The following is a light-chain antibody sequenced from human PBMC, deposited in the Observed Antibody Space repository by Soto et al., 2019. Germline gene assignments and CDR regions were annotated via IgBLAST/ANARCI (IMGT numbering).Light chain of an antibody. V-gene: IGLV3-21*04. CDR3: QVWDSSSDHHV. J-gene: IGLJ1*01. CDR2: YDA. CDR1: NIGSES. Sequence: SYELTQPPSVSVAPGETARISCGGNNIGSESVRWYQQKPGQAPVLVIYYDADRPSGIPERFSGANTGNTATQTISRVEAGDEADYYCQVWDSSSDHHVFGTGTKVTVL.